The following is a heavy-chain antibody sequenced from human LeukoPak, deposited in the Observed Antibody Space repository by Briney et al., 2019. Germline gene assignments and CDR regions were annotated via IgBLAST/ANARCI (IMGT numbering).Heavy chain of an antibody. CDR2: TYYRSKWYN. J-gene: IGHJ4*02. CDR3: ARDVYDYVWGSYRCFDY. Sequence: SQTLSLTCAISGDSVSSNSAAWNWIRQSPSRGLEWLGRTYYRSKWYNDYAVSVKSRITINPDTSKNQFSLQLNSVTPEDTAVYYCARDVYDYVWGSYRCFDYWGQGTLVTVSS. CDR1: GDSVSSNSAA. D-gene: IGHD3-16*02. V-gene: IGHV6-1*01.